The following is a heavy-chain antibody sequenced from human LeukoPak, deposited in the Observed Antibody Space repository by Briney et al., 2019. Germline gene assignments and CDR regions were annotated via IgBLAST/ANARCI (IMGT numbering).Heavy chain of an antibody. CDR2: IYYSGST. V-gene: IGHV4-30-4*08. CDR3: ARVGLGYGYFDH. D-gene: IGHD5-18*01. CDR1: GGSISSGDYY. J-gene: IGHJ4*02. Sequence: SQTLSLTCTVSGGSISSGDYYWSWIRQPRGKGLEWIGYIYYSGSTYYNPSLKSRVTISVDTSKNQFSLKLSSVTAADTALYYCARVGLGYGYFDHWGQGTLVTVSS.